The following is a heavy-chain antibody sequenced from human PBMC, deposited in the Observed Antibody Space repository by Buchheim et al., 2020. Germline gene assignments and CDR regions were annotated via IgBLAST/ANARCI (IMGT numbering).Heavy chain of an antibody. V-gene: IGHV3-30*02. J-gene: IGHJ6*02. CDR2: IRYDGSNK. CDR1: GFTFSSYG. D-gene: IGHD2-15*01. CDR3: AKGGYCSGGSCPLYYYGMDV. Sequence: QVQLVESGGGVVQPGRSLRLSCAASGFTFSSYGMHWVRQAPGKGLEWVAFIRYDGSNKYYADSVKGRFTISRDNSKKTLYLQMNSLRAEDTAVYYCAKGGYCSGGSCPLYYYGMDVWGQGTT.